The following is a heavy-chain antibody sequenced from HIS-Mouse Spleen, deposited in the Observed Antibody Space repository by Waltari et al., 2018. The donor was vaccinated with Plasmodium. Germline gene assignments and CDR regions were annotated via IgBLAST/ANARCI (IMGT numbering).Heavy chain of an antibody. J-gene: IGHJ2*01. D-gene: IGHD2-15*01. V-gene: IGHV4-38-2*02. CDR2: VDHSGSN. CDR3: ARSLGIASSYWYFDL. Sequence: QVQLQESGPGLVKPSETLSLPCTVSGYSISSGYYWGWVRAPPGKGLEWIGGVDHSGSNYYNPALKSRVTISVDTSKNQFSRKLCSVTAADTAVYYCARSLGIASSYWYFDLWGRGTLVTVSS. CDR1: GYSISSGYY.